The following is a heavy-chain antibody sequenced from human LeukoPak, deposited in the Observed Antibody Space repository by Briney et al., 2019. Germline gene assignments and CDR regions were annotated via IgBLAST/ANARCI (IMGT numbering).Heavy chain of an antibody. CDR2: IYYTGST. CDR3: ARHFYYGDYYFDC. CDR1: GASISTSSYY. D-gene: IGHD4-17*01. V-gene: IGHV4-39*01. Sequence: PSETLSLTCTVSGASISTSSYYWGWIRQPPGKGLEWIGSIYYTGSTYYKPSLKSRVTISIDTSKNQFSLKLSSVTAADTAVYFCARHFYYGDYYFDCWGRGTLVTVSS. J-gene: IGHJ4*02.